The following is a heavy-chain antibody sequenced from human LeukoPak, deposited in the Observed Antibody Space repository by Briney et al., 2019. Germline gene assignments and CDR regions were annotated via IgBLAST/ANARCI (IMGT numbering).Heavy chain of an antibody. V-gene: IGHV4-39*01. Sequence: SETLSLTCTVSGGSISSSSYYWGWIRQPPGKGLEWIGSIYYSGSTYYNPSLKSRVTISVDTSKNQFSLKLSSVTAADTAVYYCARYCSSTSCYWPDAFDIWGQGTMVTVSS. CDR1: GGSISSSSYY. CDR3: ARYCSSTSCYWPDAFDI. D-gene: IGHD2-2*01. J-gene: IGHJ3*02. CDR2: IYYSGST.